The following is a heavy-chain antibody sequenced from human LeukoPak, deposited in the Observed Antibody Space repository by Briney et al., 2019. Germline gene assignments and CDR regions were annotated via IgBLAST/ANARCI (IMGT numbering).Heavy chain of an antibody. Sequence: GGSLRLSCEGSAFIFSGHWMNWVRQTPGKGLEWVANIKQERGQEYYVDSVKGRFTISKDSAKNSLYLQMNSLRVEDTAMYYCASLDTAKQPLANHWGQGTLVTVSS. CDR3: ASLDTAKQPLANH. V-gene: IGHV3-7*03. D-gene: IGHD5-18*01. J-gene: IGHJ5*02. CDR1: AFIFSGHW. CDR2: IKQERGQE.